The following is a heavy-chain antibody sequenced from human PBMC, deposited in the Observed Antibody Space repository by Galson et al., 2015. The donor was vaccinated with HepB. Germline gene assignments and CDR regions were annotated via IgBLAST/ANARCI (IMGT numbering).Heavy chain of an antibody. J-gene: IGHJ4*02. CDR2: ISGSGGTT. CDR3: VRGVSGVAY. D-gene: IGHD2-15*01. CDR1: GFTFSSNP. V-gene: IGHV3-23*01. Sequence: SLRLSCAASGFTFSSNPMSWVRQAPGKGLEWVSSISGSGGTTYYADSVKGRFTISRDNAKNTLYLQMNSLRAEDTAVYYCVRGVSGVAYWGQGTLVTVSS.